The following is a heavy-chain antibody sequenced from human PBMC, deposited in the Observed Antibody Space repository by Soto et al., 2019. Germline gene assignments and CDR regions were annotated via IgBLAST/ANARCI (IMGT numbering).Heavy chain of an antibody. D-gene: IGHD2-15*01. Sequence: QVQLVQSGAEVKKPGSSVKVSCKASGGTFSSYAISWVRQAPGQGLDWMGGIIPIFGTANYAQKFQGRVTITADESTSTAYMELSSLRSEDTAVYYCARDHGYCSGGSCYPDAFDIWGQGTMVTVSS. V-gene: IGHV1-69*01. CDR2: IIPIFGTA. J-gene: IGHJ3*02. CDR3: ARDHGYCSGGSCYPDAFDI. CDR1: GGTFSSYA.